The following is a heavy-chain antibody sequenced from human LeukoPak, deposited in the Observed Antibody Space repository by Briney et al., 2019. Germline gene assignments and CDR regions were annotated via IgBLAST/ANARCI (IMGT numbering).Heavy chain of an antibody. V-gene: IGHV3-21*01. J-gene: IGHJ4*02. CDR2: ISSSSSFI. D-gene: IGHD2-2*01. Sequence: GGSLRLSCAASGFTFSSYSMNWIRQAPGKGLEWVSSISSSSSFIYYADSVKGRFTISRDNAKNSLYLQMNSLRAEDTAVYYCARDPPLGYCSSTSCPHLDYWGQGTLVTVSS. CDR1: GFTFSSYS. CDR3: ARDPPLGYCSSTSCPHLDY.